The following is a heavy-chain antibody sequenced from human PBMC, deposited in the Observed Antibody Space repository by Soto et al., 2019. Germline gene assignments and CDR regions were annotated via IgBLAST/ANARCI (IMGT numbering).Heavy chain of an antibody. CDR3: ASGYYDILTGYRDYYYYYGMDV. J-gene: IGHJ6*02. CDR1: GGSISSSSYY. CDR2: IYYSGST. V-gene: IGHV4-39*01. D-gene: IGHD3-9*01. Sequence: PSETLSLTCTVSGGSISSSSYYWGWIRQPPGKGLEWIGSIYYSGSTYYNPSLKSRVTISVDTSKNQFSLKLSSVTAADTAVYYCASGYYDILTGYRDYYYYYGMDVWGQGTTVTVSS.